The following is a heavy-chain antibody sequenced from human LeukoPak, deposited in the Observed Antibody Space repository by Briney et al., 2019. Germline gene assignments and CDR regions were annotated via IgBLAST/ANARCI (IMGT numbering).Heavy chain of an antibody. J-gene: IGHJ3*02. Sequence: PSETLSLTCAVYGGSFSGYYWGWIRQPPGKGLEWIGEINHSGSTNYNPSLKSRVTISVDTSKNQFSLKLSSVTAADTAVYYCARGGIGIWGSKYRNTLISFDIWGQGTMVTVSS. D-gene: IGHD2/OR15-2a*01. CDR1: GGSFSGYY. CDR3: ARGGIGIWGSKYRNTLISFDI. V-gene: IGHV4-34*01. CDR2: INHSGST.